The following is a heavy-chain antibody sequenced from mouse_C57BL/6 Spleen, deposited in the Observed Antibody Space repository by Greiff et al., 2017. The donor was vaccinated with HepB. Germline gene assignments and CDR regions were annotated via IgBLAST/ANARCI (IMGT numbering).Heavy chain of an antibody. CDR2: ISSGSSTI. D-gene: IGHD4-1*01. J-gene: IGHJ3*01. Sequence: EVKLMESGGGLVKPGGSLKLSCAASGFTFSDYGMHWVRQAPEKGLEWVAYISSGSSTIYYADTVKGRFTISRDNAKNTLFLQMTSLRSEDTAMYYCARGLTGTAYWGQGTLVTVSA. V-gene: IGHV5-17*01. CDR3: ARGLTGTAY. CDR1: GFTFSDYG.